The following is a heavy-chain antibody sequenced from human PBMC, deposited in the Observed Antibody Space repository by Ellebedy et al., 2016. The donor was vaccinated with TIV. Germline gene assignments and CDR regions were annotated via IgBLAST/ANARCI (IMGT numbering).Heavy chain of an antibody. CDR3: ARDGGLYCTSTSCYPDYFDY. CDR1: GFTFSSYS. V-gene: IGHV3-48*02. D-gene: IGHD2-2*01. J-gene: IGHJ4*02. CDR2: ISSSSSTI. Sequence: GESLKISXAASGFTFSSYSMNWVRQAPGKGLEWVSYISSSSSTIYYADSVKGRFTISRDNAKNSLFLQMNSLRDEDTAVYYCARDGGLYCTSTSCYPDYFDYWGQGTLVTVSS.